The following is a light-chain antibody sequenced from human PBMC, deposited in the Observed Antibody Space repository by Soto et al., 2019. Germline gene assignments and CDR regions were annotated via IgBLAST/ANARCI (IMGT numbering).Light chain of an antibody. V-gene: IGLV1-47*01. CDR3: AAWDDSLSGPV. CDR2: GNN. J-gene: IGLJ2*01. CDR1: SSNIGSDY. Sequence: QSVLTQPPSASGTPGQRVTISCSGSSSNIGSDYVYWYQQLPGMAPKLLIYGNNQRPSGVPDRFSGSKSGTSASLAISGLRSEDEADYYCAAWDDSLSGPVFGGGTKLTVL.